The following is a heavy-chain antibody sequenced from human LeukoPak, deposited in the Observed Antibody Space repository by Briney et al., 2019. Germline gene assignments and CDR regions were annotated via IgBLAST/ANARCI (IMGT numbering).Heavy chain of an antibody. CDR1: GGSISNYY. CDR3: ASQLRFLEWPPGI. Sequence: SETLSLTCTVSGGSISNYYWGWIRQPPGKGLEWIGYIYYSGTTNYNPSLKSRVTISVDTSKNQVSLKLSSVTAADTAVYYCASQLRFLEWPPGIWGQGTMVTVSS. D-gene: IGHD3-3*01. V-gene: IGHV4-59*01. J-gene: IGHJ3*02. CDR2: IYYSGTT.